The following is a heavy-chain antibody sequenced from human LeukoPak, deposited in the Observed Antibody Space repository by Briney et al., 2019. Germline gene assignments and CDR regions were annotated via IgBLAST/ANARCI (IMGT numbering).Heavy chain of an antibody. J-gene: IGHJ4*02. CDR3: ERGGLTGQMAAFDY. CDR1: GFTFSSYW. D-gene: IGHD3-9*01. Sequence: GGSLRLSCAASGFTFSSYWMHGVRHAPGKGLEWVSRINSEGGSTPSAHSEKGRFTISRDNAKNTMYLQMSSLRADDSPVSYCERGGLTGQMAAFDYWGQGALVTVS. V-gene: IGHV3-74*01. CDR2: INSEGGST.